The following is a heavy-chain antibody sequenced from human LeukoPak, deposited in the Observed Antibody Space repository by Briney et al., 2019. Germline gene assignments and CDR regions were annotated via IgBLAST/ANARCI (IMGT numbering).Heavy chain of an antibody. J-gene: IGHJ6*02. V-gene: IGHV3-30-3*01. Sequence: GGSLRLSCAASGFTFSSYAMHWVRQAPGKGLEWVAVISYDGSNKYYADSVKGRFTISRDNSKNTLYLQMNSLRAEDTAVYYCARVLLPPSYSGSYYYYYYGMDVWGQGTTVTVSS. D-gene: IGHD1-26*01. CDR3: ARVLLPPSYSGSYYYYYYGMDV. CDR2: ISYDGSNK. CDR1: GFTFSSYA.